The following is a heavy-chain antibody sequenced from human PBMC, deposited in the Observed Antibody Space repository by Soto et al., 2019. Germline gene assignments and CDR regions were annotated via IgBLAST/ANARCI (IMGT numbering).Heavy chain of an antibody. CDR1: GGSISSYY. V-gene: IGHV4-59*01. CDR2: IYYSGST. J-gene: IGHJ5*02. D-gene: IGHD6-6*01. Sequence: PSETLSLTCTVSGGSISSYYWSWIRQPPGKGLEWIGYIYYSGSTNYNPSLKSRVTISVDTSKNQFSLKLSSVTAADTAVYYCARSIAPRPVWFDPWGQGTRVTGSS. CDR3: ARSIAPRPVWFDP.